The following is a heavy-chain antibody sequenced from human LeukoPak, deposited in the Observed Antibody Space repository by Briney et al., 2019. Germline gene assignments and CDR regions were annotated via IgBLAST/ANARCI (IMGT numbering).Heavy chain of an antibody. CDR1: GFTVSSNY. CDR2: IYSGGST. V-gene: IGHV3-66*01. D-gene: IGHD6-13*01. Sequence: GGSLRLSCAASGFTVSSNYMSWVRQAPGKGLEWVSVIYSGGSTYYADSVKGRFTISRDNSKNTLYLQMNSLRAEDTAVYYCAREETGGMRYSSSPGSYGMDVWGQGTTVTVSS. J-gene: IGHJ6*02. CDR3: AREETGGMRYSSSPGSYGMDV.